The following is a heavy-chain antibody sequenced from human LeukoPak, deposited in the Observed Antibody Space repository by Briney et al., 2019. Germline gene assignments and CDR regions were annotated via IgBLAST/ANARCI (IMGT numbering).Heavy chain of an antibody. CDR3: ARVRGFGADYYYYYMDV. Sequence: AGGSLRLSCAVSGFTFSNYAMNWVRQPPGKGLEWIGEVHHSGSTNYKPSLKSRVNISVDKSNNQFSLRLSSVTAADTAVYYCARVRGFGADYYYYYMDVWGKGIMVTVSS. CDR2: VHHSGST. D-gene: IGHD3-10*01. V-gene: IGHV4-4*02. J-gene: IGHJ6*03. CDR1: GFTFSNYAM.